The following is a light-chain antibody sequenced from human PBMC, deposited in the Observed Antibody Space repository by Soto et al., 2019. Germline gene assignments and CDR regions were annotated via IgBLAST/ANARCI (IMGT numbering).Light chain of an antibody. CDR2: GAA. CDR1: QSVSSN. V-gene: IGKV3-15*01. Sequence: EIVMTQSPVTLFVSPGERATLSCRASQSVSSNLGWYQQKPGQAPRLLIYGAATRATGIPARFSGSGSGTEFTLTISSLQSEDFAVYYCQQYHNWPAFGQGTTGDIK. CDR3: QQYHNWPA. J-gene: IGKJ1*01.